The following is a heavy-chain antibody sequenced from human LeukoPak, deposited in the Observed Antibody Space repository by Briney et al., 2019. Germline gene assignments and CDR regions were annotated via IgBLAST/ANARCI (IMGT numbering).Heavy chain of an antibody. J-gene: IGHJ5*02. V-gene: IGHV3-33*08. D-gene: IGHD2-2*01. CDR1: GFPYNNYG. Sequence: PGGPLSLSCAACGFPYNNYGFQGVRQPPGRGREWVAVIWYDGSNKYYVDSVKGRFTISRDNSKNTLYLQVNSLRAEDTAVYYCARDNLHYATNWYHGFDPWGQGTLVTVSS. CDR2: IWYDGSNK. CDR3: ARDNLHYATNWYHGFDP.